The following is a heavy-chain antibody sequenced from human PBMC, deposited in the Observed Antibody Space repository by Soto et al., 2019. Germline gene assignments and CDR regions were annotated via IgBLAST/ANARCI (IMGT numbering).Heavy chain of an antibody. CDR3: ARSWVTGKGGMDV. Sequence: QVQLVQSGAEVKKPGASVKVSCKASGYTFTSYGFSWVRQAPGQGLEWMGWINGYTGNTHYAQKFQGRVTMTTDTXMSTAYMELWTLISDDTAVYYCARSWVTGKGGMDVWGQGTTVTVSS. D-gene: IGHD3-16*01. CDR2: INGYTGNT. CDR1: GYTFTSYG. J-gene: IGHJ6*02. V-gene: IGHV1-18*01.